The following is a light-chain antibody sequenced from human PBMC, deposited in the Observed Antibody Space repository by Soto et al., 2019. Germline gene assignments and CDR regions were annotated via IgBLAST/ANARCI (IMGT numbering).Light chain of an antibody. CDR3: ASWDISLSGVV. V-gene: IGLV1-47*02. J-gene: IGLJ2*01. CDR1: SSNIETND. CDR2: SND. Sequence: QSALTQPPSASGTPGQRVTISCSGSSSNIETNDIFWHQQLPGSAPKLLIYSNDQRPSGVPDRFSASKSGTSASLAISGLGSEDGAEYFCASWDISLSGVVFGGGTKVTVL.